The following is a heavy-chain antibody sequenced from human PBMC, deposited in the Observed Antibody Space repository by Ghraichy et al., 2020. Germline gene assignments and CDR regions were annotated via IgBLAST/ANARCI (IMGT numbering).Heavy chain of an antibody. Sequence: SETLSLTCSVSGGTISNSRHYWAWVRQPSGKGMEWIGRISQSGSTDYNSSLTSRVSISVDTSKNQFSLTVRSLNAADTAVYFCARFIIGWYYFDFWGPGTLVIVTS. CDR3: ARFIIGWYYFDF. D-gene: IGHD6-19*01. J-gene: IGHJ4*02. CDR1: GGTISNSRHY. V-gene: IGHV4-39*01. CDR2: ISQSGST.